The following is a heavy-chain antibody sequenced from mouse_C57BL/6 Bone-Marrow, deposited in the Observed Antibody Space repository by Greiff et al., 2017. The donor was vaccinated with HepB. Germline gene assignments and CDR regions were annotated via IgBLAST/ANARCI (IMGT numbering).Heavy chain of an antibody. CDR3: ARKSNYGGNYFDY. CDR1: GFNIKNTY. D-gene: IGHD2-5*01. Sequence: EVKLQQSVAELVRPGASVKLSCTASGFNIKNTYMHWVKQRPEQGLEWIGRIDPANGNTKYAPKFQGKATITADTSSNTAYLQLSSLTSEDTAIYYWARKSNYGGNYFDYWGQGTTLTVSA. V-gene: IGHV14-3*01. CDR2: IDPANGNT. J-gene: IGHJ2*01.